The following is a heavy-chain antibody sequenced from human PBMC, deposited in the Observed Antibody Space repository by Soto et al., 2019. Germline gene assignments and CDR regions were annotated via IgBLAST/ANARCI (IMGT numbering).Heavy chain of an antibody. D-gene: IGHD3-22*01. J-gene: IGHJ4*02. CDR3: TTQYYYDSSGSLLN. V-gene: IGHV3-15*01. CDR2: IKSKTDGGTT. CDR1: GFTFSYSW. Sequence: GGSLRLSCAASGFTFSYSWMHWVRQVPGKGLEWVGRIKSKTDGGTTDYAAPVKGRFTISGDDSKNTLYLQMNSLKTEDTAVYYCTTQYYYDSSGSLLNWGQGALVTVSS.